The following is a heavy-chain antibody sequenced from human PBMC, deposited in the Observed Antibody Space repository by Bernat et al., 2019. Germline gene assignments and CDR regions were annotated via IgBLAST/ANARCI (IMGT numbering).Heavy chain of an antibody. J-gene: IGHJ6*02. CDR1: GFTFSSYA. CDR2: IGSGGDTT. Sequence: EVHLLESGGGLVQPGGSLRLSCAASGFTFSSYAMNWVRQAPGKGLEWVSGIGSGGDTTRYADSVKGRFTISRDNSKNTLYLQLNSLRAEDTAVYYCAKSTVTTTSATINSIYFYYYGMDVWGQGTTVTVSS. D-gene: IGHD4-17*01. V-gene: IGHV3-23*01. CDR3: AKSTVTTTSATINSIYFYYYGMDV.